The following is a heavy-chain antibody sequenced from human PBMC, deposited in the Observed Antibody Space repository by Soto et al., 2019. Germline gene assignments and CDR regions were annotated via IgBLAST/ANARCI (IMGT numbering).Heavy chain of an antibody. J-gene: IGHJ6*03. V-gene: IGHV3-74*01. CDR3: ARGAGGYYYMDV. CDR1: GFTFSSYW. D-gene: IGHD3-10*01. Sequence: EVQLVESGGGLVQPGGSLRLSCAASGFTFSSYWMHWVRQAPGKGLVWVSRVYTDGSRTSYADSVKGRFTIPRDNAENTLYLQMNSLRAEDTAVYYCARGAGGYYYMDVWRKGITVTVSS. CDR2: VYTDGSRT.